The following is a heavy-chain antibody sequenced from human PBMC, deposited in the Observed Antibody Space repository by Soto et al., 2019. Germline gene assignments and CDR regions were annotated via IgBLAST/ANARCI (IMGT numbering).Heavy chain of an antibody. Sequence: EVQLVESGGGLVPPGGSVRLSCAASGFIFKMYWMHWVRQSPGKGLVWISRIYNDGTYSDYADSVRGRFTISRDNVNDTLYLQMNKWRAEDSGLYYCTRGPRPISTGTGAYWGQGTQVTVSS. CDR1: GFIFKMYW. V-gene: IGHV3-74*01. D-gene: IGHD3-10*01. J-gene: IGHJ4*02. CDR3: TRGPRPISTGTGAY. CDR2: IYNDGTYS.